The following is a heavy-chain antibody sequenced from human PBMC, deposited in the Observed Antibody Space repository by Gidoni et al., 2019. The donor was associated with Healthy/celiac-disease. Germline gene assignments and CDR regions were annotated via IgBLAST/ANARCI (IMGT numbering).Heavy chain of an antibody. V-gene: IGHV3-11*06. CDR2: ISSSSRYT. D-gene: IGHD6-6*01. Sequence: QVQLVESGGGLVKPGGSLRLSCAASGFTFSDYYMSWIRQAPGKGLEWVSYISSSSRYTNYADSVKGRFTISRDNAKNSLYLQMNSLRAEDTAVYYCARSRGPGNGSSSSWVYYFDYWGQGTLVTVSS. J-gene: IGHJ4*02. CDR3: ARSRGPGNGSSSSWVYYFDY. CDR1: GFTFSDYY.